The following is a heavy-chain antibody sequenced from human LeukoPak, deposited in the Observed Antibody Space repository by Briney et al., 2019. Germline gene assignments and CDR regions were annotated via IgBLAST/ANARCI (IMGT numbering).Heavy chain of an antibody. CDR1: GFSFSSNW. J-gene: IGHJ4*02. CDR2: IKQDGSEK. CDR3: ARAGF. V-gene: IGHV3-7*01. Sequence: GGSLRLSCAASGFSFSSNWMSWVRQAPGKGPEWVANIKQDGSEKYYVESVKGRFTVSRDNAKNSLYLQMNSLRAEDTAVCYCARAGFWGQGTLVTVSS.